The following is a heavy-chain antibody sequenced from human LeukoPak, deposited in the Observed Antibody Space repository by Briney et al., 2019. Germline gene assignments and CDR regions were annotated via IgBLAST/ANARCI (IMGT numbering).Heavy chain of an antibody. V-gene: IGHV3-48*02. D-gene: IGHD2-15*01. J-gene: IGHJ4*02. CDR3: ARAEPYCSGGSCYLGFDY. Sequence: GGSLRLSCTASGFTFSSYTMSWVRQAPGKGLEWVSYISSSSTIYYADSVKGRFTISRDNAKNSLYLQMNSLRDEDTAVYYCARAEPYCSGGSCYLGFDYWGQGTLVTVSS. CDR1: GFTFSSYT. CDR2: ISSSSTI.